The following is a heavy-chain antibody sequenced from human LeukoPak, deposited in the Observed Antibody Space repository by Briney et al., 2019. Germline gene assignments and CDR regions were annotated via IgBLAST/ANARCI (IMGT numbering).Heavy chain of an antibody. CDR3: ARALRDYYDKVY. CDR1: GGTFSSYA. D-gene: IGHD3-22*01. V-gene: IGHV1-69*05. J-gene: IGHJ4*02. Sequence: ASVKVSCKASGGTFSSYAISWVRQAPGQGLEWMGGIIPIFGTANYAQKFQGRVTITTDESTSTAYMELSSLRSEDTAVYYCARALRDYYDKVYWGQGTLVTVSS. CDR2: IIPIFGTA.